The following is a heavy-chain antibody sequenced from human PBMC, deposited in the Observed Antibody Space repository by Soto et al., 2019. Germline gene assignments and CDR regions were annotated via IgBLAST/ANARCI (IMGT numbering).Heavy chain of an antibody. J-gene: IGHJ4*02. CDR1: GFTFSSYG. D-gene: IGHD3-10*01. CDR2: ISYDGSNT. V-gene: IGHV3-30*18. Sequence: QVQLVESGGGVVQPGRSLRLSCAASGFTFSSYGMHWVRQAPGKGLEWVAVISYDGSNTCYADSVKGRFTISRDNSKNTLYLRMISLSAEDTAVYYCAKDSGGLIYWGQGPLVTVSS. CDR3: AKDSGGLIY.